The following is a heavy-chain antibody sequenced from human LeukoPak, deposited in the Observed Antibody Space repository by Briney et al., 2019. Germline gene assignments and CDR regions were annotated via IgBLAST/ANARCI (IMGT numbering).Heavy chain of an antibody. D-gene: IGHD3-10*01. CDR3: AREERDYYGSGSYLY. CDR1: GFTFSDYY. CDR2: INWNGGST. J-gene: IGHJ4*02. Sequence: GGSLRLSCAASGFTFSDYYMSWIRQAPGKGLEWVSGINWNGGSTGYADSVKGRFTISRDNAKNSLYLQMNSLRAEDTALYYCAREERDYYGSGSYLYWGQGTLVTVSS. V-gene: IGHV3-20*04.